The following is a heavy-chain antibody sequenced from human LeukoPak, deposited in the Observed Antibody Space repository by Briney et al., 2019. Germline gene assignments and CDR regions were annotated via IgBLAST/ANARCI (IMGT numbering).Heavy chain of an antibody. CDR2: INHSGST. CDR1: GVSFSGYY. D-gene: IGHD3-3*01. J-gene: IGHJ4*02. V-gene: IGHV4-34*01. CDR3: ARLQPYYDFWSGYYFDY. Sequence: SETLSLTCAVCGVSFSGYYWSWIRQPPGKGLEWIGEINHSGSTNYNPSLKSRVTISVDTSKNQFSLKLSSVTAADTAVYYCARLQPYYDFWSGYYFDYWGQGTLVTVSS.